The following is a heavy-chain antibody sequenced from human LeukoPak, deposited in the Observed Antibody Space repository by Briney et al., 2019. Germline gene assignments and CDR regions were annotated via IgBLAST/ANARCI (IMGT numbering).Heavy chain of an antibody. CDR1: GFTFSSYP. D-gene: IGHD6-19*01. CDR3: ARDRYFSGWYGGPDY. J-gene: IGHJ4*02. V-gene: IGHV3-30-3*01. Sequence: PGGSLRLSCAASGFTFSSYPLHWARQAPGEGLEWVAVISYDGSNKYYADSVKGRFTISRDNSKYSLYLQMNSLRPEDTAVYYCARDRYFSGWYGGPDYWGQGTLVTVSS. CDR2: ISYDGSNK.